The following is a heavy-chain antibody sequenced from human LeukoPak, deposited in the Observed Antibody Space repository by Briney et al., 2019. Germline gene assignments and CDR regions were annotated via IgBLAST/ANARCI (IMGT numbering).Heavy chain of an antibody. V-gene: IGHV3-9*01. CDR2: ISWNSGSI. J-gene: IGHJ4*02. CDR1: GFTFDDYP. CDR3: AKDISPSNDYGGNFDY. D-gene: IGHD4-23*01. Sequence: GGSLRLSCAASGFTFDDYPMHCVRQAPGKGLEWVSGISWNSGSIDYADSEKGRFTISRDNAKNSLYLQMNSLRAEDTALYYCAKDISPSNDYGGNFDYWGQGTLVTVSS.